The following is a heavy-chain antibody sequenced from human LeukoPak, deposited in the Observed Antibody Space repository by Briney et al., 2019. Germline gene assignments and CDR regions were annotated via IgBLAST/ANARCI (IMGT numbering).Heavy chain of an antibody. J-gene: IGHJ5*02. CDR2: INHSGSA. D-gene: IGHD2-21*01. CDR1: GGSFSNYY. Sequence: SETLSLTCAVYGGSFSNYYWTWIRQPPGKGLEWIGEINHSGSARYNPSLKSRVIISVDTSKNQFSLKLSSVTAADTAVYYCARAILRRIVGWAPFELSNWFDPWGQGTLVTVSS. CDR3: ARAILRRIVGWAPFELSNWFDP. V-gene: IGHV4-34*01.